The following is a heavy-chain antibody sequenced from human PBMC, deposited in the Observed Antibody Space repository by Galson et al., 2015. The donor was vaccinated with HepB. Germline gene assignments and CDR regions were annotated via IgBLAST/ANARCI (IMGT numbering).Heavy chain of an antibody. CDR1: GFSFNNYA. D-gene: IGHD3-22*01. Sequence: SLRLSCAASGFSFNNYAMSWVRQAPGKGLEWVSTVSGSGGRTHYADSVKGRFTISRDNSKNTLYLRMNSLRAEDTAVYYCAKDVHISYSDSSDYPPLFDYWGQGTLVTVSS. CDR3: AKDVHISYSDSSDYPPLFDY. J-gene: IGHJ4*02. CDR2: VSGSGGRT. V-gene: IGHV3-23*01.